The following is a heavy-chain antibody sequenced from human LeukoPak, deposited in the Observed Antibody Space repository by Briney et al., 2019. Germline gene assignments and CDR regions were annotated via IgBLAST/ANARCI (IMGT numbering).Heavy chain of an antibody. V-gene: IGHV4-61*01. CDR1: GGSVSSGSYY. Sequence: SETLSLTCSVSGGSVSSGSYYWSWIRQPPVKGLEWIGDIYYSGSTNYNPSLKSRVTISVDTSNNQFSLKLSSVTAADTAVYYCARSYSNVFDPWGQGTLVTVSS. J-gene: IGHJ5*02. CDR2: IYYSGST. D-gene: IGHD6-13*01. CDR3: ARSYSNVFDP.